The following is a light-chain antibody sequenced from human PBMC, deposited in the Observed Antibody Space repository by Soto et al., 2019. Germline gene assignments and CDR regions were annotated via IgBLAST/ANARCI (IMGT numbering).Light chain of an antibody. J-gene: IGLJ1*01. Sequence: QSALTQPPSASGSPGQSVTISCTGTSSDVGGYNYVSWYQQHPGKAPKLMIYEVSKRPSGVPDRFSGSKSGNTASLTVSGLQAEDEADYYCSSYAGSNNFFYVFGTGTKVNV. CDR2: EVS. CDR1: SSDVGGYNY. V-gene: IGLV2-8*01. CDR3: SSYAGSNNFFYV.